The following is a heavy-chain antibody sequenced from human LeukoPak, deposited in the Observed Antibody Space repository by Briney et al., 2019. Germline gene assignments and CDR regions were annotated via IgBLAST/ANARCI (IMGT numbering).Heavy chain of an antibody. V-gene: IGHV3-23*01. Sequence: GGSLRLSCAASGFTFSTYAMTWVRQAPGKGLEWVSTISSGADYTYYADSVKGRFTISRDNSKSTLYLQMNSLRAEDTAVYYCAREPNNVVTPAGFDYWGQGTLVTASS. D-gene: IGHD2-2*01. CDR1: GFTFSTYA. CDR2: ISSGADYT. J-gene: IGHJ4*02. CDR3: AREPNNVVTPAGFDY.